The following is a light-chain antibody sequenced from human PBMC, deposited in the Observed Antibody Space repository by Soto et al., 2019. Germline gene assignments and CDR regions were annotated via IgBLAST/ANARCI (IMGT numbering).Light chain of an antibody. CDR2: RAS. Sequence: DIQMTQSPSSLSPSVGDRVTITCQASRDISNYLNWYQQKPGKAPQLLIFRASNMEAGVPARFSGSGSGTDFTFTISSLQPEDIATYYCQQYDRLPVTFGPGTKVDIK. J-gene: IGKJ3*01. V-gene: IGKV1-33*01. CDR1: RDISNY. CDR3: QQYDRLPVT.